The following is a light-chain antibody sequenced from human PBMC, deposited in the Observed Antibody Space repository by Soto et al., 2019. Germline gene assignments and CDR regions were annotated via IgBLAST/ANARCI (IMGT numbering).Light chain of an antibody. CDR3: SSYAGSNIL. CDR1: SRDVGGYNY. V-gene: IGLV2-8*01. Sequence: QSALTQPPSASGSPGQSVTISCTGTSRDVGGYNYVSWYQQHPGKAPKLMIYEVNKRPSGVPDRFSASKSGNTASLTVSGLQAEDEADYYCSSYAGSNILFGGGTKLTVL. J-gene: IGLJ2*01. CDR2: EVN.